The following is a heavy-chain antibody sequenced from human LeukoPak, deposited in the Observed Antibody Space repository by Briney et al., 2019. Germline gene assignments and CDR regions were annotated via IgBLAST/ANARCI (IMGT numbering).Heavy chain of an antibody. CDR2: INHSGST. CDR1: AFIFSGHW. V-gene: IGHV4-4*02. CDR3: ASSNVDTAMVMSYYYYGMDV. J-gene: IGHJ6*02. D-gene: IGHD5-18*01. Sequence: GSLRLSCEGSAFIFSGHWMNWVRQTPGKGLEWIGEINHSGSTNYNPSLKSRVTISVDTSKNQFSLKLSSVTAADTAVYYCASSNVDTAMVMSYYYYGMDVWGQGTTVTVPS.